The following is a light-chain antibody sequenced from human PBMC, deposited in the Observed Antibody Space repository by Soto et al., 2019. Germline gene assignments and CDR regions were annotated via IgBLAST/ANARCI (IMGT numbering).Light chain of an antibody. J-gene: IGKJ1*01. CDR2: DAS. Sequence: EIVLTQSPATLSLSPGERATLSCRASQSVSSYLAWYQQKPGQAPRLLIYDASTRATGIPARFSGSGSGTDFTLTITSLEPAEFAVYYCQQRSNWPPTFGQGTKVEIK. CDR1: QSVSSY. CDR3: QQRSNWPPT. V-gene: IGKV3-11*01.